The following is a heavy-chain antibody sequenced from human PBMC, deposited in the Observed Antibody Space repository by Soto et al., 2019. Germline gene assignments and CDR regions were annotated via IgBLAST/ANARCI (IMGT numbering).Heavy chain of an antibody. V-gene: IGHV1-69*10. CDR1: GGTFSSYA. CDR3: ARGMATVVTDYYYYGRDV. Sequence: ASVKVSCKASGGTFSSYAISWVRPAPGQGLEWMGGIIPILGIANYAQKFQGRVTITADKSTSTDYMELSSLRSEDTAVYYCARGMATVVTDYYYYGRDVWGQGTTVTVSS. CDR2: IIPILGIA. J-gene: IGHJ6*02. D-gene: IGHD2-15*01.